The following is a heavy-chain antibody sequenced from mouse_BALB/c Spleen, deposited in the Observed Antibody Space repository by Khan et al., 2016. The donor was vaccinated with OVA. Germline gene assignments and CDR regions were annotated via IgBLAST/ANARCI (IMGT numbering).Heavy chain of an antibody. D-gene: IGHD2-1*01. CDR1: GYSITSGYA. CDR2: IYFSGSI. V-gene: IGHV3-1*02. J-gene: IGHJ4*01. Sequence: EVQLQESGPDLVKPSQSLSLTCTVTGYSITSGYAWHWIRQFPGNKLEWMAYIYFSGSINYNPSLKSRTSVTRDTSKNQFFLQLNSVTSEDTATCYCTRDGNYMDYWGQGTSVTVSS. CDR3: TRDGNYMDY.